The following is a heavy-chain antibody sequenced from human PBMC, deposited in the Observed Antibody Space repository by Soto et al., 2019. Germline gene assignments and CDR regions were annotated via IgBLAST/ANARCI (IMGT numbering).Heavy chain of an antibody. CDR1: GYTFTSYD. Sequence: ASVKVSCKASGYTFTSYDINWVRQATGQGLERMGWMNPNSGNTGYAQKIQGRVTMTRNTSISTAYMELSSLRSDDTAVYYCAGGLSLDYYGSGSYYGLYYYYYYMDVWGKGTTGTVS. V-gene: IGHV1-8*01. J-gene: IGHJ6*03. CDR2: MNPNSGNT. D-gene: IGHD3-10*01. CDR3: AGGLSLDYYGSGSYYGLYYYYYYMDV.